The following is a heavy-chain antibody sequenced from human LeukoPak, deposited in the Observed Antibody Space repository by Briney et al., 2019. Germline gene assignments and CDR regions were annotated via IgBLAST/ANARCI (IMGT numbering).Heavy chain of an antibody. CDR3: ARVVEAARLYYYYYMDV. V-gene: IGHV5-51*01. D-gene: IGHD6-6*01. CDR1: GYSFTSYW. J-gene: IGHJ6*03. Sequence: PGESLKISCKGSGYSFTSYWIGWVRQMPGKGLEWMGIIYLGDSDTRYSPSFQGQVTISADKSISTAYLQWSSLRSEDTAVYYCARVVEAARLYYYYYMDVWGKGTTVTVSS. CDR2: IYLGDSDT.